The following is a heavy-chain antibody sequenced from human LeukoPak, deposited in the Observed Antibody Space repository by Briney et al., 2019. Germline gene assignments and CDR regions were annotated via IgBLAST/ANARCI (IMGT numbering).Heavy chain of an antibody. V-gene: IGHV4-61*02. D-gene: IGHD3-3*01. J-gene: IGHJ4*02. CDR1: GGSISSGSYY. CDR2: IYTSGST. CDR3: ARFRYYDFWSGYYSQEYYFDY. Sequence: KTSETLSLTCTVSGGSISSGSYYWSWIRQPAGKGLEWIGRIYTSGSTNYNPSLKSRVTISVDTSKNQFSLKLSSVTAADTAVYYCARFRYYDFWSGYYSQEYYFDYWGQGTLITVSS.